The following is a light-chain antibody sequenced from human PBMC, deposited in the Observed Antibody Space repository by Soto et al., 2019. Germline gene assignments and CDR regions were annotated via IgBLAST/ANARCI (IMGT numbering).Light chain of an antibody. J-gene: IGKJ1*01. V-gene: IGKV2-28*01. Sequence: IVMPQSPLYLRVTPGATSSTSCRSRQSLLHSNGYNYLDWYLQKPGQSPQLLIYLGSNRASGVPDRFSGSGSGTDFTLKISRVEAEDVGVSYCMQALHTQTFGKGTKWIS. CDR2: LGS. CDR3: MQALHTQT. CDR1: QSLLHSNGYNY.